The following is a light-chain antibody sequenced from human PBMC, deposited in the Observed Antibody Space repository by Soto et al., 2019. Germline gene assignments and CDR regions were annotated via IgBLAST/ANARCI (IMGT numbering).Light chain of an antibody. CDR3: SSYAGSSNV. V-gene: IGLV2-8*01. CDR1: SSDVGGYNY. J-gene: IGLJ1*01. CDR2: EVN. Sequence: ALTQPPSASGSPGQSVAISCTGTSSDVGGYNYVSWYQQHPGKAPKLMIYEVNKRPSGVPDRFSGSKSGNTASLTVSGLQAEDEADYYCSSYAGSSNVFGTGTKVNVL.